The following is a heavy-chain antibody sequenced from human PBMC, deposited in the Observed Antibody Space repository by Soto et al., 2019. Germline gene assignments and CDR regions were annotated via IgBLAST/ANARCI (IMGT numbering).Heavy chain of an antibody. CDR1: GFTFSSYG. CDR2: IWYDGSNK. Sequence: GGSLRLSCAASGFTFSSYGMHWVRQAPGKGLEWVAVIWYDGSNKYYADSVKGLFTISRDNSKNTLYLQMNSLRGEDTAVYYCARDGTYCTNGVCYDYYYGIDVWGQGTTDTVSS. CDR3: ARDGTYCTNGVCYDYYYGIDV. D-gene: IGHD2-8*01. J-gene: IGHJ6*02. V-gene: IGHV3-33*01.